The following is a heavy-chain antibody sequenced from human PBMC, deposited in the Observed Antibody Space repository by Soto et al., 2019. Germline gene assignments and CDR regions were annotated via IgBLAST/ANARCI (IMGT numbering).Heavy chain of an antibody. J-gene: IGHJ4*02. CDR1: GFTFSNYA. D-gene: IGHD3-9*01. V-gene: IGHV3-23*01. CDR2: ISGGGGGT. CDR3: TKGSHYDILTAYHAFDF. Sequence: EVQLLESGGGLEQPGGSLRLSCAASGFTFSNYALNWVRHAPGKGLEWVSGISGGGGGTHYTDSVKGRFTISRDNSKHTVFLQMNSLRAEDTAVYFCTKGSHYDILTAYHAFDFWGPGTLVTVSS.